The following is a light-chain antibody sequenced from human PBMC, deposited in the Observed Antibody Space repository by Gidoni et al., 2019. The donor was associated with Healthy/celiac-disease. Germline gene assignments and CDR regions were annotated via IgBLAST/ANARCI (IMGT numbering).Light chain of an antibody. CDR2: DAT. V-gene: IGKV3-11*01. CDR3: QQRSN. J-gene: IGKJ3*01. Sequence: EFVLTHSPATLSLFPGERATLTCRASQSVSSYLAWYQQKPGQAPRLLIYDATNRATGIPARFSGSGSGTDFTLTISSLEAEDFAVYYCQQRSNFGPGTKVDIK. CDR1: QSVSSY.